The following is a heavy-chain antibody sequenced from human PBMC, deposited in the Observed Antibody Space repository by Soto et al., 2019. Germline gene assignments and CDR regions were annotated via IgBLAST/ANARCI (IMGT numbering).Heavy chain of an antibody. D-gene: IGHD2-21*02. CDR1: GFTFSYYW. J-gene: IGHJ3*02. CDR3: ARGDKGAFDM. V-gene: IGHV3-74*01. CDR2: IHSDGSST. Sequence: EVQLVESGGGLVQPGGSLRLSCAASGFTFSYYWMHWVRQAPGQGLVWVSRIHSDGSSTTYADSMKGRFTISRDNAKNPLYLQMTSLRAEDTAVYYCARGDKGAFDMWGQGTMVSVSS.